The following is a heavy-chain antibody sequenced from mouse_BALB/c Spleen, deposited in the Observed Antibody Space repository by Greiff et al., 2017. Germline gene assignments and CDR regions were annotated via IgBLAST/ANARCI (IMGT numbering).Heavy chain of an antibody. D-gene: IGHD1-1*01. V-gene: IGHV5-12-1*01. CDR2: ISSGGGST. CDR3: ARHLYYYGSSYGNAMDY. Sequence: EVKVEESGGGLVKPGGSLKLSCAASGFAFSSYDMSWVRQTPEKRLEWVAYISSGGGSTYYPDTVKGRFTISRDNAKNTLYLQMSSLKSEDTAMYYCARHLYYYGSSYGNAMDYWGQGTSVTVSS. CDR1: GFAFSSYD. J-gene: IGHJ4*01.